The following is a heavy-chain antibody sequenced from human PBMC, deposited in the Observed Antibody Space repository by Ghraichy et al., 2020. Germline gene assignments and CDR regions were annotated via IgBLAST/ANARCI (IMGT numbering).Heavy chain of an antibody. CDR1: GYTFTNYY. CDR3: ARSHSTSKHCNGASCYETY. V-gene: IGHV1-2*02. J-gene: IGHJ4*02. CDR2: IIPNTGGA. D-gene: IGHD2-15*01. Sequence: ASVKVSCKASGYTFTNYYMHWVRQAPGQGLEWMGWIIPNTGGANYAQKFQGRVTMTRDTSISTVYMELRRLRSDDTAVYYCARSHSTSKHCNGASCYETYWGQGTLVTVSS.